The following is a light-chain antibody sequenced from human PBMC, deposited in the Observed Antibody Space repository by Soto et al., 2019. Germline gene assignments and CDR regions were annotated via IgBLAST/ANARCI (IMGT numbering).Light chain of an antibody. CDR3: AVWDDSLNGLV. CDR1: SSNIGSNT. J-gene: IGLJ2*01. CDR2: SIN. V-gene: IGLV1-44*01. Sequence: QSVLTQPPSASGTPGQRVTISCSGSSSNIGSNTVNWYQQLPGTAPRLLIYSINQRPSGVPDRFSGSKSGTSASLAISGLQSEAEADYYCAVWDDSLNGLVFGGGTKLTVL.